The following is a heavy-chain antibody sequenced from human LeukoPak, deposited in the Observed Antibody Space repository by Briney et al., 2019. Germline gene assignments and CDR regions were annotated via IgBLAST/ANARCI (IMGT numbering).Heavy chain of an antibody. J-gene: IGHJ4*02. V-gene: IGHV3-7*01. CDR1: GFPFSTYW. CDR3: TRDSGLTGYDLMDY. Sequence: GGSLRLSCAASGFPFSTYWITWVRQAPGKGLEWVANIKNDGSEKYYVDSVKGRFTISRDNAENSLFLQMNSLRVEDTAIYYCTRDSGLTGYDLMDYWGQGTLVTVSS. CDR2: IKNDGSEK. D-gene: IGHD5-12*01.